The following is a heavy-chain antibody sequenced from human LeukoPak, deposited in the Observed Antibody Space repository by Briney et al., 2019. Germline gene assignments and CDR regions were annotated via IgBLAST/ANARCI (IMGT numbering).Heavy chain of an antibody. V-gene: IGHV4-59*01. Sequence: PSETLSLTCTASGGSISTYHWNWIRKSPGKGLEWIGYMQSTGNSNYNPSLKSRVTMSVDMSRNQIVLNLSSVTAADTAVYSCARDKQHSYGRYFDHWGQGTLVTVSS. CDR1: GGSISTYH. J-gene: IGHJ4*02. CDR2: MQSTGNS. D-gene: IGHD5-18*01. CDR3: ARDKQHSYGRYFDH.